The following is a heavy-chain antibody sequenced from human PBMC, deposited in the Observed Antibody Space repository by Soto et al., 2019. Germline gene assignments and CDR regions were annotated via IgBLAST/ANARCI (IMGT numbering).Heavy chain of an antibody. V-gene: IGHV1-18*01. CDR2: ISAYNANA. Sequence: QIQLLQSGAEVKKPGASVKVTCKASGYTFRNFGISWVRQAPGQGLEWMGWISAYNANANYAQKFQGRLTMTADTSTSTAYMELRSLRSDDKAVYYCARENSYFDYWGKGNMVTVSS. CDR3: ARENSYFDY. J-gene: IGHJ4*02. CDR1: GYTFRNFG.